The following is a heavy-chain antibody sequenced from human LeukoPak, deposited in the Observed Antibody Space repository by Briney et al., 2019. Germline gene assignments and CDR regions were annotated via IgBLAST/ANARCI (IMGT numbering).Heavy chain of an antibody. J-gene: IGHJ6*03. CDR2: ISYDGSNK. Sequence: GGSLRLSCAASGFTFSSYAMHWVRQAPGKGLEWVAVISYDGSNKYYADSVKGRFTISRDNSKNTLYLQMNSLRAEDTAVYYCARVGVVVPAAAIYYYYYMDVWGKGTTVIVSS. CDR1: GFTFSSYA. V-gene: IGHV3-30-3*01. D-gene: IGHD2-2*01. CDR3: ARVGVVVPAAAIYYYYYMDV.